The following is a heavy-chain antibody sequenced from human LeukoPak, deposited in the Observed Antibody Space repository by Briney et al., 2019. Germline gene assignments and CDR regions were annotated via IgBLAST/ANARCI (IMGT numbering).Heavy chain of an antibody. CDR3: ARSLKYCSSTSCYWFDP. D-gene: IGHD2-2*01. CDR1: GGSISNSGYY. Sequence: SETLSLTCTVSGGSISNSGYYWGWIRQPPGKGLEWIGNIYYSGSTYYNPSLKSRVTISVDTSKNQFSLKLSSVTAADTAVYYCARSLKYCSSTSCYWFDPWGQGTLVTVSS. CDR2: IYYSGST. J-gene: IGHJ5*02. V-gene: IGHV4-39*07.